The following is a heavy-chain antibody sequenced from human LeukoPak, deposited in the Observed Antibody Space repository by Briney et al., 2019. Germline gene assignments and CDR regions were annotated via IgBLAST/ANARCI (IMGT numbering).Heavy chain of an antibody. CDR3: ARVSYSSGWYAPYYFDY. V-gene: IGHV4-59*01. Sequence: PSETLSLTCTVSGGSISSYYWSWIRQPPGKGLEWIGYIYYSGSTNYNPSLKSRVTISVDTSKNQFSLKLSSVTAADTAVYYCARVSYSSGWYAPYYFDYWGQGTLVTVSS. D-gene: IGHD6-19*01. CDR1: GGSISSYY. J-gene: IGHJ4*02. CDR2: IYYSGST.